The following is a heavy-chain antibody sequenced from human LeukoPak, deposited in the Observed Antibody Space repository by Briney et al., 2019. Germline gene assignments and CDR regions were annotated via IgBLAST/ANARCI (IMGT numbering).Heavy chain of an antibody. Sequence: SETLSLTCAVYGGPFSGYYWSWIRQPPGKGLEWIGEINHSGSTNYNPSLKSRVTISVDTSKTQFSLKLSSVTAADTAVYYCARSNKFDPWGQGTLVTVSS. CDR1: GGPFSGYY. CDR2: INHSGST. J-gene: IGHJ5*02. CDR3: ARSNKFDP. V-gene: IGHV4-34*01.